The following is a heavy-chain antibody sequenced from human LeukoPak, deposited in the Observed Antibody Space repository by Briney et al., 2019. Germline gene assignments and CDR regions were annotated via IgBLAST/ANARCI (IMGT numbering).Heavy chain of an antibody. CDR3: VSSGWYSRGGDY. J-gene: IGHJ4*02. Sequence: GGSLRLSCAASGFTFSSYSMNWVRQAPGKGLEWVSSISSSSSYIYYADSVKGRFTISRDNAKNSLYLQMNSLRAEDTAVYYCVSSGWYSRGGDYWGQGTLVTVSS. D-gene: IGHD6-19*01. CDR2: ISSSSSYI. CDR1: GFTFSSYS. V-gene: IGHV3-21*01.